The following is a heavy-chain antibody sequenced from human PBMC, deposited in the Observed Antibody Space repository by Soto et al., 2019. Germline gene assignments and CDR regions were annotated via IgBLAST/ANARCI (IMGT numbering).Heavy chain of an antibody. CDR3: ARGEDIVATTHFDY. D-gene: IGHD5-12*01. CDR2: IIPIFGTA. V-gene: IGHV1-69*13. J-gene: IGHJ4*02. Sequence: GASVKVSCKASGGTFSSYAISWVRQAPGQGLEWMGGIIPIFGTANYAQKFQGRVTITADESTSTAYMELSSLRSEDTAVYYCARGEDIVATTHFDYWGQGTLVTVSS. CDR1: GGTFSSYA.